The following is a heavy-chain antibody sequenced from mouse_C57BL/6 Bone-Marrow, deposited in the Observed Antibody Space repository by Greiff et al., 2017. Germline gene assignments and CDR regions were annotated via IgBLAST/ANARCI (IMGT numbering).Heavy chain of an antibody. D-gene: IGHD2-4*01. CDR2: FYPGSGSI. V-gene: IGHV1-62-2*01. CDR1: GYTFTEYT. Sequence: VQLKESGAELVKPGASVKLSCKASGYTFTEYTIHWVKQRSGQGLEWIGWFYPGSGSIKYNEKFKDKATLPADKSSSTVYMELSRLTSEDSAVYFCARHEEGDYDGGTLDYWGQGTTLTVSS. CDR3: ARHEEGDYDGGTLDY. J-gene: IGHJ2*01.